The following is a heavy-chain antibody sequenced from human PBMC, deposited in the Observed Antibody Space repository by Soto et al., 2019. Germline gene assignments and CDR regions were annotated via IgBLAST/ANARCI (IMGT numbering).Heavy chain of an antibody. Sequence: PGGSLRLFCAASGFTFSSYSMTWVRQAPGKGLEWVSGISDSGGNTWYADSVKGRFTISRDNSKNTLFLQMNSLRAEDTAVYFCSKWSGFGDAWGQGTLVTVSS. CDR3: SKWSGFGDA. D-gene: IGHD3-10*01. CDR2: ISDSGGNT. V-gene: IGHV3-23*01. CDR1: GFTFSSYS. J-gene: IGHJ5*02.